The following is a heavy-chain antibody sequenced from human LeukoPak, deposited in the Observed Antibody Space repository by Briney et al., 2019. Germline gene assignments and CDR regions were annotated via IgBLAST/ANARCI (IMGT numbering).Heavy chain of an antibody. D-gene: IGHD5-18*01. CDR2: INPSGGST. V-gene: IGHV1-46*01. Sequence: ASVKVSCKASGYTFTSYYMHWVRQAPGQGLEWMGIINPSGGSTSYAQKFQGRVTMTRDTSTSTVYMELSSLRSEDTAVYYCARGGYSHGLYYYYGMDVWGQGTTVTVSS. J-gene: IGHJ6*02. CDR3: ARGGYSHGLYYYYGMDV. CDR1: GYTFTSYY.